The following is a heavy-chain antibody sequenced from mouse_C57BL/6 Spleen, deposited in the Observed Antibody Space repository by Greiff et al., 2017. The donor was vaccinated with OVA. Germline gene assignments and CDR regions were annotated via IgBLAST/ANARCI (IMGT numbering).Heavy chain of an antibody. Sequence: QVQLQQPGAELVKPGASVQMSCKASGYTFTSYWITWVKQRPGQGLEWIGDIYPGSGSTNYNEKFKSKATLTVDTSSSTAYMQLSSLTSEDSAVYYCARSIITTAYYAMDYWGQGTSVTVSS. CDR2: IYPGSGST. J-gene: IGHJ4*01. CDR3: ARSIITTAYYAMDY. CDR1: GYTFTSYW. D-gene: IGHD1-1*01. V-gene: IGHV1-55*01.